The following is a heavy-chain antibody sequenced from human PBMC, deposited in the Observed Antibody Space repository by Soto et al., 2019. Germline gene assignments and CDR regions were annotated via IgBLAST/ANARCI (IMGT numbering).Heavy chain of an antibody. CDR2: ISRSSSSTI. D-gene: IGHD5-18*01. CDR1: GFTLSTYS. J-gene: IGHJ6*02. V-gene: IGHV3-48*02. Sequence: GGSLRLSCAASGFTLSTYSLNWVRQAPGKGLELISYISRSSSSTIYYADSVKGRFTISRDDALNSLYLQMNSLRDDDTAVYYCARDRLGYSYGNSMDVWGQGPTVTVSS. CDR3: ARDRLGYSYGNSMDV.